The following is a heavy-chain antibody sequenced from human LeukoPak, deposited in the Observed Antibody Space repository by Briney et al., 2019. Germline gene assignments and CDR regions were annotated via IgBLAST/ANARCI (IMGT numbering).Heavy chain of an antibody. CDR2: IHYSGST. CDR3: ASGSYYSAFDI. J-gene: IGHJ3*02. D-gene: IGHD1-26*01. Sequence: SETLSLTCTVSGGSISDSYWSWIRQPPGKGLEWIGYIHYSGSTNYNPSLKSRGTISVDTSKNQFSLKLSSVTAADTAVYYCASGSYYSAFDIWGQGTMVTVSS. V-gene: IGHV4-59*12. CDR1: GGSISDSY.